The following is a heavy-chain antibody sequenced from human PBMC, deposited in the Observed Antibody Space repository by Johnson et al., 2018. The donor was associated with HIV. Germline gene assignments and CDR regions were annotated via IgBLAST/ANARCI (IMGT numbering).Heavy chain of an antibody. CDR2: IWYDGSNK. Sequence: GGVVRPGGSLRLSCAASGFTFSSYGMHWVRQAPGKGLEWVAVIWYDGSNKYYADSVKGRFTISRDNAKNSLYLQMNSLRVEDTAVYYCASADVFDIWGQGTVVTVSS. V-gene: IGHV3-33*03. CDR1: GFTFSSYG. J-gene: IGHJ3*02. CDR3: ASADVFDI.